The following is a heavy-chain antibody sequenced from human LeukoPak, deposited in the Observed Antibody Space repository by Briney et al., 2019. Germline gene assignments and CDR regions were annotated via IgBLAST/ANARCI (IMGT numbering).Heavy chain of an antibody. V-gene: IGHV4-31*03. Sequence: SETLSLTCTVSGVSISSGGYYWSWIRQHPGKGLEWIGYIYYSGSTYYNPSLKSRITISVATSKNQFSLKLSSVTAADTAVYYCARDQSAGTFDYWGQGTLVTVSS. CDR1: GVSISSGGYY. D-gene: IGHD1-1*01. CDR3: ARDQSAGTFDY. J-gene: IGHJ4*02. CDR2: IYYSGST.